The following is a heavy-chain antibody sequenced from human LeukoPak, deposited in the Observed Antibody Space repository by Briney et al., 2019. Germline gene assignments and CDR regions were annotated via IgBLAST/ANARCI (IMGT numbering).Heavy chain of an antibody. Sequence: GASVKVSCKASGYTFTGYYMHWVRQAPEQGLEWMGWINPNSGGTNYAQRFQGRVTMTRDTSISTAYMELSRLRSDDTAVYYCARMADYDILTGYYRGKQFDYWGQGTLVTVSS. D-gene: IGHD3-9*01. V-gene: IGHV1-2*02. CDR1: GYTFTGYY. J-gene: IGHJ4*02. CDR3: ARMADYDILTGYYRGKQFDY. CDR2: INPNSGGT.